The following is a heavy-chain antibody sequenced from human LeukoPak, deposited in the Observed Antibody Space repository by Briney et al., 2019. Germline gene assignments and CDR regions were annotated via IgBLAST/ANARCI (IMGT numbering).Heavy chain of an antibody. J-gene: IGHJ4*02. CDR3: ASPGIAAAGTIFQFDY. V-gene: IGHV1-18*01. D-gene: IGHD6-13*01. Sequence: ASVKVSCKASGYTFTSYGISWVRQAPGQGLEWMGWISAYNGNTNYAQKLQGRVTMTTDTSTSTAYMELSSLRSEDTAVYYCASPGIAAAGTIFQFDYWGQGTLVTVSS. CDR2: ISAYNGNT. CDR1: GYTFTSYG.